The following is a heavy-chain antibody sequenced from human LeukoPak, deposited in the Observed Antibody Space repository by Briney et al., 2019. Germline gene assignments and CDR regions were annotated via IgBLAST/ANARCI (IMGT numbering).Heavy chain of an antibody. D-gene: IGHD5-24*01. Sequence: SETLSLTCTVSGGSISSSSYYWGWIREPQGKGLEWIGYIYYTGSTDYNPSLKCRVTISVDRSKNQFSLKLSSVTAADTAVYYCARGGYNSDYYYYMDVWGKGTTVTVSS. CDR1: GGSISSSSYY. CDR3: ARGGYNSDYYYYMDV. V-gene: IGHV4-61*05. CDR2: IYYTGST. J-gene: IGHJ6*03.